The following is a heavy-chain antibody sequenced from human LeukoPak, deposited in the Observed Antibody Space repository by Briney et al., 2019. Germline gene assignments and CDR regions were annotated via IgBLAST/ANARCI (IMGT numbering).Heavy chain of an antibody. J-gene: IGHJ3*02. D-gene: IGHD1-1*01. CDR3: ARGDDRGAFDI. Sequence: VASVKVSCKASGYTLTDYYMHWVRQAPGQGLEWMGRINPNSGGTNYAQKFQGRVTMTRDTSISTVYMELSRLRSDDTAVYYCARGDDRGAFDIWGQGTMVTVSS. CDR1: GYTLTDYY. CDR2: INPNSGGT. V-gene: IGHV1-2*06.